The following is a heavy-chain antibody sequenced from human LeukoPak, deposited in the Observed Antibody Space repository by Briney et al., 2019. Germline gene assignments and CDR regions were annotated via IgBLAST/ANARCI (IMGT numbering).Heavy chain of an antibody. J-gene: IGHJ1*01. CDR2: IIPIFGTA. Sequence: ASVKVSCKASGGTFSSYAISWVRQAPGQGLEWMGGIIPIFGTANYAQKFQGRVTITADESTSTAYMELSSLRSEDTAVYYCARDPWVTGPMGFQHWGQGTLVTVSS. V-gene: IGHV1-69*13. D-gene: IGHD2-21*02. CDR1: GGTFSSYA. CDR3: ARDPWVTGPMGFQH.